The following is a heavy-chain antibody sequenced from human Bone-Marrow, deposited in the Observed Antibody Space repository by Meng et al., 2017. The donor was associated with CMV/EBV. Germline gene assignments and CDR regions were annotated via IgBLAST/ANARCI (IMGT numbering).Heavy chain of an antibody. D-gene: IGHD3-9*01. CDR1: GLTCDDDA. CDR2: IYSGGST. Sequence: GGSLRLSCAASGLTCDDDAMHWVRQSAGKGLEWVSVIYSGGSTYYADSVKGRFTISRDNAKNSLYLQMNSLRAEDTAVYYCAREGIYYDILTGYYRGGFDYWGQGTLVTVSS. V-gene: IGHV3-69-1*02. J-gene: IGHJ4*02. CDR3: AREGIYYDILTGYYRGGFDY.